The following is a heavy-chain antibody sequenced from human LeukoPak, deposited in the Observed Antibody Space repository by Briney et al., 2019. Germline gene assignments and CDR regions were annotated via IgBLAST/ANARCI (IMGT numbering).Heavy chain of an antibody. D-gene: IGHD6-19*01. V-gene: IGHV1-18*01. Sequence: GPVKVSCKASGYTFTSYGISWVRQAPGQGLEWMGWISAYNGNTNYAQKLQGRVTMTTDTSTSTVYMELRSLRSDDTAVYYCARWKKQWLDYWGQGTLVTVSS. CDR2: ISAYNGNT. CDR3: ARWKKQWLDY. CDR1: GYTFTSYG. J-gene: IGHJ4*02.